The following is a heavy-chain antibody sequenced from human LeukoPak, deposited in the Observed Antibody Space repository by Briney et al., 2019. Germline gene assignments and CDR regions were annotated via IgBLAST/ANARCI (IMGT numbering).Heavy chain of an antibody. CDR3: ARDPENTGINLPAPDY. CDR2: ISSSSSTI. CDR1: GFTFSSYG. V-gene: IGHV3-48*01. D-gene: IGHD2/OR15-2a*01. Sequence: GGSLRLSCAASGFTFSSYGMTWVRQAPGKGLEWVSYISSSSSTIYYADSVKGRFTISRDNAKNSLYLQLNSLRAEDTAVYYCARDPENTGINLPAPDYWGQGTLVTVSS. J-gene: IGHJ4*02.